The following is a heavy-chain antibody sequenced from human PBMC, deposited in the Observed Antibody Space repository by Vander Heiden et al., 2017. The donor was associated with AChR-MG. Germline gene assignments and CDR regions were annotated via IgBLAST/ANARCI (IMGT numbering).Heavy chain of an antibody. Sequence: QVQLVQSGAEVKKPGSSVKVSCKASGGPFSSYTISWVRQAPGQGLEWMGGIIPIFGTANYAQKFQGRVTITADESTSTAYMELSSLRSEDTAVYYCASPRQGFWSGYYGPRDGGSHTIYYMDVWGKGTTVTVSS. V-gene: IGHV1-69*01. CDR3: ASPRQGFWSGYYGPRDGGSHTIYYMDV. J-gene: IGHJ6*03. D-gene: IGHD3-3*01. CDR1: GGPFSSYT. CDR2: IIPIFGTA.